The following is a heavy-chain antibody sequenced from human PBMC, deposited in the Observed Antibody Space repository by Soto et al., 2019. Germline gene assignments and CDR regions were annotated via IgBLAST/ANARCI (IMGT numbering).Heavy chain of an antibody. V-gene: IGHV1-69*06. D-gene: IGHD3-3*01. Sequence: SVKVSCKASGGTFSSYAISWVRQAPGQGLEWMGGIVPIFGTANYAQKFQGRVTITADKSTSTAYMELSSLRSEDTAVYYCARDAETYYDFWSGYRNWFDTWGQGTLVTVSS. CDR1: GGTFSSYA. J-gene: IGHJ5*02. CDR3: ARDAETYYDFWSGYRNWFDT. CDR2: IVPIFGTA.